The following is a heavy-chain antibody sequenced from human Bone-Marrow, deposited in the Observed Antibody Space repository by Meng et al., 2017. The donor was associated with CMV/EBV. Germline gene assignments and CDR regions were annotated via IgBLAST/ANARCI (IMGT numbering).Heavy chain of an antibody. CDR3: ATVYSSSLSWFDP. CDR2: IIPIFGTA. J-gene: IGHJ5*02. CDR1: GGTFSSYA. D-gene: IGHD6-6*01. V-gene: IGHV1-69*05. Sequence: SVKVSCKASGGTFSSYAISWVRQAPGQGLEWMGGIIPIFGTANYAQKFQGRVTITTDESTSTAYMELSSLRSEDTAVYYCATVYSSSLSWFDPWGQGTLVTASS.